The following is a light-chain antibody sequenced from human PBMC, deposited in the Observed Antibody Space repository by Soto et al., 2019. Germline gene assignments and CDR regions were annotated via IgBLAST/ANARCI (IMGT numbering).Light chain of an antibody. J-gene: IGLJ2*01. Sequence: QSALTQPASVSGSPGQSITISCTETSSDVGGYNYVSWYQQHPGKAPKLMIYDVSNRPSGVSNRFSGSKSGNTASLTISGLQAEDEADYYCTSYISSSNLEVFGGGTKVTVL. CDR2: DVS. CDR3: TSYISSSNLEV. V-gene: IGLV2-14*01. CDR1: SSDVGGYNY.